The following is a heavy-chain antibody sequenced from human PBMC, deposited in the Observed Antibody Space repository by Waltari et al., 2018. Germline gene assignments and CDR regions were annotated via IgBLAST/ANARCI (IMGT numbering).Heavy chain of an antibody. CDR3: MKDLGVPAYFDC. Sequence: EVQLVESGGGLVQPGGSLRLSCSASGFTFSTYAMHWVRQAPGKGLEYVSGISGNGGRTYYADSVKGRFTISRDNSKNTLYFQMTSLRAEDTAVYYCMKDLGVPAYFDCWGQGTLVTVSS. J-gene: IGHJ4*02. CDR2: ISGNGGRT. D-gene: IGHD3-16*01. V-gene: IGHV3-64D*08. CDR1: GFTFSTYA.